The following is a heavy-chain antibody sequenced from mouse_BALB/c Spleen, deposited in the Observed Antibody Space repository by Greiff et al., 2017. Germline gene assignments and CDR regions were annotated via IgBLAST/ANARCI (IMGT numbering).Heavy chain of an antibody. D-gene: IGHD1-1*01. CDR3: AKDYYGSRGYYFDY. J-gene: IGHJ2*01. Sequence: EVHLVESGGGLVQPGGSLRLSCATSGFTFTDYYMSWVRQPPGKALEWLGFIRNKANGYTTEYSASVKGRFTISRDNSQSILYLQMNTLRAEDSATYYCAKDYYGSRGYYFDYWGQGTTLTVSS. V-gene: IGHV7-3*02. CDR1: GFTFTDYY. CDR2: IRNKANGYTT.